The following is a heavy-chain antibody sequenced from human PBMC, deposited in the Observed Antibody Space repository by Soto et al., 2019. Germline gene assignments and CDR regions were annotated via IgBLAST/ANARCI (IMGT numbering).Heavy chain of an antibody. D-gene: IGHD1-1*01. Sequence: ESGGGVVQPGRSLRLSCAASGFTLSSYGMHWVRQAPGKGLEWVAVIWYDGSNKYYADSVKGRFTISRDNSKNTLYLQMNSLRVEDTAVYYCARVGSHASNRNRGYYYYYMDVWGKGTTVTVSS. V-gene: IGHV3-33*01. J-gene: IGHJ6*03. CDR3: ARVGSHASNRNRGYYYYYMDV. CDR1: GFTLSSYG. CDR2: IWYDGSNK.